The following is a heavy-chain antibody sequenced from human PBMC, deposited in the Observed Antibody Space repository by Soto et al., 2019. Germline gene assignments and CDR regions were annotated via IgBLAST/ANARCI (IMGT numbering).Heavy chain of an antibody. D-gene: IGHD3-22*01. CDR1: GDSVASIFAS. Sequence: PSQTLSLTCVMSGDSVASIFASWGWIRQSPSRGLEWLGRTYYRSRWYSYYALSVKSRITINPDTSKNQFSLHLSSVTPEDTAVYYCARHGMDYYDSSGYYYSPYYFDYWGQGTLVTVSS. CDR2: TYYRSRWYS. CDR3: ARHGMDYYDSSGYYYSPYYFDY. V-gene: IGHV6-1*01. J-gene: IGHJ4*02.